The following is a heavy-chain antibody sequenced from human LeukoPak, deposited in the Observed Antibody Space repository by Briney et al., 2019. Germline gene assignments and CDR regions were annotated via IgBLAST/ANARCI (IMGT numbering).Heavy chain of an antibody. D-gene: IGHD5-18*01. CDR3: ARDRREDTAMDDY. CDR2: INPSGGST. V-gene: IGHV1-46*01. CDR1: GDTFTSYY. Sequence: ASVNVSCKASGDTFTSYYMHWVRQAPGQGLEWMGIINPSGGSTSYAQKFQGRATMTRDTSTSTVYMELSSLRSEDTAVYYCARDRREDTAMDDYWGQGTLVTVSS. J-gene: IGHJ4*02.